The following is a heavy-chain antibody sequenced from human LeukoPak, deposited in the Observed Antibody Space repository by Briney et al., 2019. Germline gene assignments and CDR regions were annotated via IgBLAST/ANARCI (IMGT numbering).Heavy chain of an antibody. D-gene: IGHD6-13*01. CDR1: GGSISSNEW. Sequence: SETLSLTCAVSGGSISSNEWWSWVRQPPGKGLEWIGEIYQSGSTSYNPSLKSRVTISVDKWKNQFSLKLTSVTAADTGVYYCARDLRYSTRWFYYGMDVWGQGTTVTVSS. J-gene: IGHJ6*02. CDR3: ARDLRYSTRWFYYGMDV. CDR2: IYQSGST. V-gene: IGHV4-4*02.